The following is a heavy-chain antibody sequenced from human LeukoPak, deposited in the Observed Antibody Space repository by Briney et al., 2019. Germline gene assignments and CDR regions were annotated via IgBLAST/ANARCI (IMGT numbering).Heavy chain of an antibody. J-gene: IGHJ4*02. CDR1: GFTFSSYG. Sequence: HPGGSLRLSCAASGFTFSSYGMHWVRQAPGEGLEWVAVISYDGSNKYYADSVKGRFTISRDNSKNTLYLQMNSLRAEDTAVYYCATLAAAANLDYWGQGTLVTVSS. CDR3: ATLAAAANLDY. V-gene: IGHV3-30*03. CDR2: ISYDGSNK. D-gene: IGHD6-13*01.